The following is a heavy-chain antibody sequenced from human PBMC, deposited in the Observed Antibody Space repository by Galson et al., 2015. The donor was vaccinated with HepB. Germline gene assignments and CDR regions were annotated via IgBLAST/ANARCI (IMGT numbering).Heavy chain of an antibody. CDR1: GYTYTSYY. CDR3: ARGHLPDIVVVPAAIGDYYYYGMDV. J-gene: IGHJ6*02. Sequence: SVKVSCKASGYTYTSYYMHWVRQAPGQGLEWMGIINPSGGSTSYAQKFQGRVTMTRDTSTSTVYMELSSLRSEDTAVYYCARGHLPDIVVVPAAIGDYYYYGMDVWGQGTTVTVSS. D-gene: IGHD2-2*01. CDR2: INPSGGST. V-gene: IGHV1-46*03.